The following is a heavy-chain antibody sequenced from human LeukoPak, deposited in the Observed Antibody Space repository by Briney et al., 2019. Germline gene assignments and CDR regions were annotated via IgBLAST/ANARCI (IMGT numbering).Heavy chain of an antibody. D-gene: IGHD6-13*01. Sequence: PGGSLRLSCAASGFTSSDYYMSWIRQAPGKGLEWVSYISSSGSTIYYADSVKGRFTISRDNAKNSLYLQMNSLRAEDTAVYYCAREAAAIAADSDYWGQGTLVTVSS. CDR2: ISSSGSTI. CDR1: GFTSSDYY. CDR3: AREAAAIAADSDY. V-gene: IGHV3-11*04. J-gene: IGHJ4*02.